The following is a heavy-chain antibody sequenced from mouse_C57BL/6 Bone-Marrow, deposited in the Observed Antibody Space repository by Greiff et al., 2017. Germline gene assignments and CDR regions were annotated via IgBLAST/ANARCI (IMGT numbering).Heavy chain of an antibody. CDR3: ASINTVVAPYWYFDV. Sequence: QVQLQQSGPGLVQPSQSLSITCTVSGFSLTSYGVHWVRQSPGKGLEWLGVIWSGGSTDYNAAFISRLSISKDNSKSQVFFKMNSLQADDTAIYYWASINTVVAPYWYFDVWGTGTTVTVSS. CDR2: IWSGGST. V-gene: IGHV2-2*01. J-gene: IGHJ1*03. CDR1: GFSLTSYG. D-gene: IGHD1-1*01.